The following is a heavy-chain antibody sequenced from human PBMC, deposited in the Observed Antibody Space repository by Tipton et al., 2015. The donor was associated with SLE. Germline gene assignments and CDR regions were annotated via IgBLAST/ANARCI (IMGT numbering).Heavy chain of an antibody. CDR1: GITFSSYW. CDR2: IKQDGSEK. J-gene: IGHJ4*02. D-gene: IGHD3-22*01. Sequence: SLRLSCAASGITFSSYWMSWVRQAPGKGLEWVANIKQDGSEKYYVDSVKGRFTISRDNAKNSLYLQMNSLRAEDTAVYYCARGKGSFITMIVVAFDYWGQGTLVTVSS. CDR3: ARGKGSFITMIVVAFDY. V-gene: IGHV3-7*04.